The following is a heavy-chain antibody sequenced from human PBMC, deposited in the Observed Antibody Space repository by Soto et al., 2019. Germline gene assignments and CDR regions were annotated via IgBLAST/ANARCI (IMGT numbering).Heavy chain of an antibody. V-gene: IGHV1-69*13. CDR3: ARHLGASLQLWLGWFDP. CDR1: GGTFSSYA. Sequence: ASVKVSCKASGGTFSSYAISWVRQAPGQGLEWMGGIIPIFGTANYAQKFQGRVTITADESTSTAYMELSSLRSEDTAVYYCARHLGASLQLWLGWFDPWGQGTLVTVS. CDR2: IIPIFGTA. D-gene: IGHD5-18*01. J-gene: IGHJ5*02.